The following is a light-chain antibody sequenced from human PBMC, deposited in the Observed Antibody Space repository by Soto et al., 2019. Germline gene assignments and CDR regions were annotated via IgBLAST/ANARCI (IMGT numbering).Light chain of an antibody. J-gene: IGLJ2*01. CDR2: GNS. V-gene: IGLV1-40*01. CDR1: SSNIGAGYD. CDR3: QSYASSLSGLV. Sequence: QSVLTQPPSVSGAPGQRVTISCTGSSSNIGAGYDVHWYQQLPGTAPKLLIYGNSNRPSGVPDRFSGSKSGTSASLAITGLQAEDEADYSCQSYASSLSGLVFGGGTNLTVL.